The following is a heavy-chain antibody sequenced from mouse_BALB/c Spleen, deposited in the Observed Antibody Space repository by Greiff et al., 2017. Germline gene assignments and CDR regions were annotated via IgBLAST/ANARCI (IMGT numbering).Heavy chain of an antibody. CDR1: GFNIKDTY. D-gene: IGHD3-3*01. J-gene: IGHJ4*01. CDR2: IDPANGNT. Sequence: DVQLQESGAELVKPGASVKLSCTASGFNIKDTYMHWVKQRPEQGLEWIGRIDPANGNTKYDPKFQGKATITADTSSNTAYLQLSSLTSEDTAVYYCARGEGWDVNYAMDYWGQGTSVTVSS. CDR3: ARGEGWDVNYAMDY. V-gene: IGHV14-3*02.